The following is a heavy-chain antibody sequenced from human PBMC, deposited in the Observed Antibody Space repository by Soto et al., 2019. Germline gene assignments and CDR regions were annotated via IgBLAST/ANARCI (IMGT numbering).Heavy chain of an antibody. CDR1: GFSFRSYA. D-gene: IGHD2-2*01. CDR3: ARARLDTPALEY. CDR2: MSYDGSDK. Sequence: QVQLVESGGGVVQPGRSLRLSCAASGFSFRSYAMHWVRQAPGKGLEWVAVMSYDGSDKDYADSVKGRFTISRDNSKNTPYPQMSSLRAEDTAVYFCARARLDTPALEYWGQGTLVTVSS. V-gene: IGHV3-30-3*01. J-gene: IGHJ4*02.